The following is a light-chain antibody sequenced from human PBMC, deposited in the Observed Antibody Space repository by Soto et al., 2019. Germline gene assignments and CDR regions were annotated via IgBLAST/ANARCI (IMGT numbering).Light chain of an antibody. CDR3: SSYTTSSTYV. Sequence: QSVLTQPASVSGSPGQSITISCTGTSSDVGGYNYVSWYQHHPGKAPKLMIYDVGYRPSGVSNRFSGSKSGNTASLTISGLQAEDEADYYCSSYTTSSTYVFGPGTQLTVL. CDR2: DVG. CDR1: SSDVGGYNY. V-gene: IGLV2-14*03. J-gene: IGLJ7*01.